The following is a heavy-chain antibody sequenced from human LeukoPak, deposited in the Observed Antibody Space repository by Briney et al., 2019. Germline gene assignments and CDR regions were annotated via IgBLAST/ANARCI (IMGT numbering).Heavy chain of an antibody. J-gene: IGHJ6*02. CDR3: ARAGPRYCTNGVCYTYYGMDV. V-gene: IGHV3-11*01. CDR1: GFTFSDYY. CDR2: ISSSGSTI. D-gene: IGHD2-8*01. Sequence: GGSLRLSCAASGFTFSDYYTSWIRQAPGKGLEWVSYISSSGSTIYYADSVKGRFTISRDNAKNSLYLQMNSLRAEDTAVYYCARAGPRYCTNGVCYTYYGMDVWGQGTTVTVSS.